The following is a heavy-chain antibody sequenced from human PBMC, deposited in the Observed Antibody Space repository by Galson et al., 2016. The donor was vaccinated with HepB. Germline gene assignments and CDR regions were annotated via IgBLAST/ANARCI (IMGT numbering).Heavy chain of an antibody. Sequence: ETLSLTCAVSGGSISSSNWWTWVRQPPGKGLEWIAYIYYSGSTDQNPSLKSRVTISVDTSKNQFSLQLRSVTAADTAVYYCARDRGSAAGFDYWGQGTLVTVSS. CDR1: GGSISSSNW. D-gene: IGHD6-13*01. V-gene: IGHV4-4*02. CDR3: ARDRGSAAGFDY. J-gene: IGHJ4*02. CDR2: IYYSGST.